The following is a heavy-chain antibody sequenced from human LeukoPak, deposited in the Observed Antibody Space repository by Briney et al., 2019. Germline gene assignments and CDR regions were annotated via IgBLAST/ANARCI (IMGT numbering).Heavy chain of an antibody. Sequence: SETLSLTCTVSGGSISSYSWSWIRQPPGKGLEWIGYNSYSGNTNYNPSLKSRVTISVDTSKNHFSLNLSSVTAADTAVYYCARVESGSFDYWGQGTLVTVSS. V-gene: IGHV4-59*01. CDR2: NSYSGNT. D-gene: IGHD1-26*01. CDR1: GGSISSYS. CDR3: ARVESGSFDY. J-gene: IGHJ4*02.